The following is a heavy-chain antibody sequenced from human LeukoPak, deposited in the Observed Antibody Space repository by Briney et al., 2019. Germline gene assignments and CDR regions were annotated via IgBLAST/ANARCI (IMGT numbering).Heavy chain of an antibody. CDR1: GFTFSSYA. CDR3: TKDGDGYSIYYFDY. Sequence: GGSLRLSCAASGFTFSSYAMSWVRQAPGKGLEWVSAISGSGGSTYYADSVKGRFTISGGNSKNTLYLQMNSLRAEDTAVYYCTKDGDGYSIYYFDYWGQGTLVTVSS. CDR2: ISGSGGST. J-gene: IGHJ4*02. V-gene: IGHV3-23*01. D-gene: IGHD5-24*01.